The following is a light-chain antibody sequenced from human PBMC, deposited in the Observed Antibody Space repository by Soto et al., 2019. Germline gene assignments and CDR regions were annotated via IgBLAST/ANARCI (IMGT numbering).Light chain of an antibody. CDR1: SSDVGGYNY. J-gene: IGLJ1*01. Sequence: QSVLTQPPSASGSPGQSVTISCTGTSSDVGGYNYVSWYQQHPGKAPKLMIYDVSNRPSGVSNRFSGSKSGNTASLTISGLQAEDEADYYCSSYTSSSSLYVFGTGIKLTVL. CDR3: SSYTSSSSLYV. V-gene: IGLV2-14*01. CDR2: DVS.